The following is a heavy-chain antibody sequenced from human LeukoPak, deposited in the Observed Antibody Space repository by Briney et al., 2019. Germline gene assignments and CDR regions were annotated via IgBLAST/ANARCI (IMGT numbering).Heavy chain of an antibody. CDR2: IYYSGST. Sequence: PSETLSLTCTVSGGSISSSSYYWGWIRQPPGKGLEWIGSIYYSGSTYYNPSLKSRVTISVDTSKNQFSLKLSSVTAADTAVYYCARESRYSSGWYFYWGQGTLVTVSS. D-gene: IGHD6-19*01. J-gene: IGHJ4*02. CDR3: ARESRYSSGWYFY. CDR1: GGSISSSSYY. V-gene: IGHV4-39*07.